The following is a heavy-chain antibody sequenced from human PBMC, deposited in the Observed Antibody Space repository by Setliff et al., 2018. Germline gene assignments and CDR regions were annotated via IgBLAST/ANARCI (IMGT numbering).Heavy chain of an antibody. Sequence: SETLSLTCTVSGASISSGTYYWAWIRQPPGKGLEWIGRIHYRGTTYSNASLASRLTISVDTSKSQFSLRLNSVTAADTAVYYCARTGTYRYFDYWGRGTLVTVSS. V-gene: IGHV4-39*01. CDR2: IHYRGTT. CDR3: ARTGTYRYFDY. D-gene: IGHD1-1*01. CDR1: GASISSGTYY. J-gene: IGHJ4*02.